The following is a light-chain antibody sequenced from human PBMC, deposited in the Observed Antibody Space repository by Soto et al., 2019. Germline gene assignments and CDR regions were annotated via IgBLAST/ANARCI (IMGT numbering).Light chain of an antibody. CDR2: GAS. CDR1: QSVSSSS. CDR3: QQYGSSPPIT. J-gene: IGKJ5*01. Sequence: EIVLTQSPGTLSLSPGERATLSCRASQSVSSSSLAWYQQKPGQAPRLVIYGASSRDTGIPDRFSGSGSGTDFTLTISRLEPEDFAVYYCQQYGSSPPITFGQGHDWRLN. V-gene: IGKV3-20*01.